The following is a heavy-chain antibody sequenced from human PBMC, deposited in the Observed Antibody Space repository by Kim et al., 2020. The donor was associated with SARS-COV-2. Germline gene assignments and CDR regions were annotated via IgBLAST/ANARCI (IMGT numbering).Heavy chain of an antibody. CDR1: GYTFTSYY. D-gene: IGHD3-10*01. V-gene: IGHV1-46*03. CDR2: INPSGGST. Sequence: ASVKVSCKASGYTFTSYYMHWVRQAPGQGLEWMGIINPSGGSTSYAQKFQGRVTMTRDTSTSTVYMELSSLRSEDTAVYYCAGCLGGSGSYYNCYYGMDVWGQGTTVTVSS. J-gene: IGHJ6*02. CDR3: AGCLGGSGSYYNCYYGMDV.